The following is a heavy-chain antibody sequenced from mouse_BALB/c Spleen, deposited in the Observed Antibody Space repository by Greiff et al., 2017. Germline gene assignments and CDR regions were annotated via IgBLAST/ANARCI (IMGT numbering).Heavy chain of an antibody. J-gene: IGHJ2*01. CDR1: GDSITSGY. V-gene: IGHV3-8*02. CDR3: ARYRGYYGTLYYFDY. D-gene: IGHD1-1*01. Sequence: EVQRVESGPSLVKPSQTLSLTCSVTGDSITSGYWNWIRKFPGNKLEYMGYISYSGSTYYNPSLKSRISITRDTSKNQYYLQLNSVTTEDTATYYCARYRGYYGTLYYFDYWGQGTTLTVSS. CDR2: ISYSGST.